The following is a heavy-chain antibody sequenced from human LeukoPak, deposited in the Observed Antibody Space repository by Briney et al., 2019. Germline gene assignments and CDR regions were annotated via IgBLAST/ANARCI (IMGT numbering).Heavy chain of an antibody. Sequence: ASVKVSCKASGYTFTSYAMHWVRQAPGQRLEWMGWINAGNGNTKYSQKFQGRVTITRDTSANTAYMELSSLRSEDTAVYYCARDRPLEMAYVFDYWGQGTLVTVSS. V-gene: IGHV1-3*01. CDR3: ARDRPLEMAYVFDY. J-gene: IGHJ4*02. CDR2: INAGNGNT. D-gene: IGHD5-24*01. CDR1: GYTFTSYA.